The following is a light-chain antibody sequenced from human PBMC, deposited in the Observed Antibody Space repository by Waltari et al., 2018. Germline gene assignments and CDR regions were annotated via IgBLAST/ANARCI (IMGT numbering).Light chain of an antibody. J-gene: IGKJ1*01. CDR2: SAS. V-gene: IGKV1-27*01. CDR1: QGISNY. Sequence: DIQMTQSPSSLSASVGDRVTITCRASQGISNYLAWYQQKPGKVPKLLIYSASTLQSGVPSRFSGSGSGTDFTPTISGLQPEDVATYYCQKYDSAPQTFGQGTKVEIK. CDR3: QKYDSAPQT.